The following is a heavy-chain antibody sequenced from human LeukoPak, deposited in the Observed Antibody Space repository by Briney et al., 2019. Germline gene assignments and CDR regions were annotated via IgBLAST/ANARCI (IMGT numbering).Heavy chain of an antibody. CDR1: GFTVSSNY. J-gene: IGHJ4*02. V-gene: IGHV3-66*01. CDR2: IYSGGST. Sequence: PGGSLRLSCAASGFTVSSNYMSWVRQAPGEGLEWVSVIYSGGSTYYADSVKGRFTISRDNSKNTLYLQMNSLRAEDTAVYYCASYGSGSYLDYWGQGTLVTVSS. CDR3: ASYGSGSYLDY. D-gene: IGHD3-10*01.